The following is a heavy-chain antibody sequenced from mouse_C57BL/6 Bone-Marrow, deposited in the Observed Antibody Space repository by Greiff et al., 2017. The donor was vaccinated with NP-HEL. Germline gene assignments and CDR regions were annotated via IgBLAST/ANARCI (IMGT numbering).Heavy chain of an antibody. CDR2: ISYDGSN. Sequence: EVQRVESGPGLVKPSQSLSLTCSVTGYSITSGYYWNWIRQFPGNKLEWMGYISYDGSNNYNPSLKNRISITRDTSKNQFFLKLNSVTTEDTATYYCARVPITTVVKDYAMDYWGQGTSVTVSS. CDR1: GYSITSGYY. CDR3: ARVPITTVVKDYAMDY. D-gene: IGHD1-1*01. J-gene: IGHJ4*01. V-gene: IGHV3-6*01.